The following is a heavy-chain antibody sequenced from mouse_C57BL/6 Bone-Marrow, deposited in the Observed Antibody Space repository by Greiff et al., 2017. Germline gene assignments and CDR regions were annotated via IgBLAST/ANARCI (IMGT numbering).Heavy chain of an antibody. Sequence: EVQLQQSGPVLVKPGASVKMSCKASGYTFTDYYMNWVKQSHGKSLEWIGVINPYNGGTSYNQKFKGKATLTVDKSSSTAYMELNSLTSEDSAVYYCARRVITSGYWGQGTTLTVSS. J-gene: IGHJ2*01. CDR2: INPYNGGT. CDR3: ARRVITSGY. D-gene: IGHD2-4*01. V-gene: IGHV1-19*01. CDR1: GYTFTDYY.